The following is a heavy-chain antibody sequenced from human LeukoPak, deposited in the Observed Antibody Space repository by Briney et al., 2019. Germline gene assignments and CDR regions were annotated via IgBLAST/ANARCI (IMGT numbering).Heavy chain of an antibody. CDR1: GGSVTSTNW. Sequence: ASETLSLTCGVSGGSVTSTNWWTWVRQPPGKGLEWIGEVHLDGRTNYNPSLKSRLTISVDLSENHISLKLTSVTAADTAVYYCAREGGFFRPLDYSGQGTLVIVSS. CDR3: AREGGFFRPLDY. J-gene: IGHJ4*02. CDR2: VHLDGRT. V-gene: IGHV4-4*02. D-gene: IGHD3-3*01.